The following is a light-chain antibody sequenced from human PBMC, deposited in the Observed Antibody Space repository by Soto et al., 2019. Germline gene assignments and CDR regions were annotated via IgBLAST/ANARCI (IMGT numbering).Light chain of an antibody. CDR1: SGDVGTYTL. V-gene: IGLV2-23*03. CDR3: CLYVGGTTFV. J-gene: IGLJ1*01. Sequence: QSVLAQPASVSGSPGQSITTSCTGTSGDVGTYTLVSWYQQHPGKAPKVVIYEGDKRPSGVPDRFSGSTSVNTASLTISGLQTDDEADYYCCLYVGGTTFVFGTGTKLTVL. CDR2: EGD.